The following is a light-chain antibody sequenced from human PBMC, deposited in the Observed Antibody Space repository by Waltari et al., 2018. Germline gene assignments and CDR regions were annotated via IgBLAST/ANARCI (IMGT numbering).Light chain of an antibody. J-gene: IGLJ2*01. CDR3: CSYAGSSTFT. Sequence: WYSQHPGKAPKLMIYEVYTRPSGVSNRVSGSKSGNTASLTISGLQAEDEADYYCCSYAGSSTFTFGGGTKLTIL. V-gene: IGLV2-23*02. CDR2: EVY.